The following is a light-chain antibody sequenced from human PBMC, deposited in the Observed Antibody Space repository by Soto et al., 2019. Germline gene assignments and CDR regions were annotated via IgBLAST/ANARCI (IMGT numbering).Light chain of an antibody. CDR1: SRDVGGYNL. CDR3: CSYAGFSSVV. J-gene: IGLJ1*01. CDR2: EGS. Sequence: SVLTQPASLSGAPGQSITISCTGTSRDVGGYNLVSWYQQHPGRIPKLIIYEGSKRPSGVSSRFSASKSGNTASLTISGLQPEDEADYYCCSYAGFSSVVFGSGTKVTVL. V-gene: IGLV2-23*03.